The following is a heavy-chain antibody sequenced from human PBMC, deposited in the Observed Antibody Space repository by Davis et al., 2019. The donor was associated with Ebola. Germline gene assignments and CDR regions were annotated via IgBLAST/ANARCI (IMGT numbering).Heavy chain of an antibody. Sequence: PGGSLRLSCAASGFTFSSYWMHWVRQAPGKGLVWVSRINSDGSSTSYADSVKGRFTISRDNAKNTLYLQMNSLRAEDTAVYYCARGGLFDWLLEGYYYYYYMDVWGKGTTVTVSS. CDR1: GFTFSSYW. D-gene: IGHD3-9*01. V-gene: IGHV3-74*01. J-gene: IGHJ6*03. CDR3: ARGGLFDWLLEGYYYYYYMDV. CDR2: INSDGSST.